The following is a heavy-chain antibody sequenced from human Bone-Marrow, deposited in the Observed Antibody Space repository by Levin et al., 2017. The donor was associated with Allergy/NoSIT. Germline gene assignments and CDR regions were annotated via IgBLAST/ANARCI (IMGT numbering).Heavy chain of an antibody. V-gene: IGHV4-39*01. CDR1: GGSISSSSYY. J-gene: IGHJ6*02. CDR3: ARQYSSGWYGDYYYYGMDV. D-gene: IGHD6-19*01. Sequence: PGGSLRLSCTVSGGSISSSSYYWGWIRQPPGKGLEWIGSIYYSGSTYYNPSLKSRVTISVDTSKNQFSLKLSSVTAADTAVYYCARQYSSGWYGDYYYYGMDVWGQGTTVTVSS. CDR2: IYYSGST.